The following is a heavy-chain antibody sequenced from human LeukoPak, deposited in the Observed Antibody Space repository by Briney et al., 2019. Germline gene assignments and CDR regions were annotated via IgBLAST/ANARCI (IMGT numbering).Heavy chain of an antibody. Sequence: SETLSLTCTVSGGSISGYYWSWIRQPPGKGLEWIGYIYYTGSTNYNPSLKSRVTMSVDTSKNQFSLSLSSVTPAVTAVYYCSRVSLPANYASSGYYPFDYWGQGTLVTVSS. CDR2: IYYTGST. CDR1: GGSISGYY. D-gene: IGHD3-22*01. J-gene: IGHJ4*02. V-gene: IGHV4-59*01. CDR3: SRVSLPANYASSGYYPFDY.